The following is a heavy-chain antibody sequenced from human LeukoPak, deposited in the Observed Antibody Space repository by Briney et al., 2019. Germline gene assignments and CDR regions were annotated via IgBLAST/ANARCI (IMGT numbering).Heavy chain of an antibody. J-gene: IGHJ4*02. D-gene: IGHD2-2*01. Sequence: GGSLRLSCAASGFTFSDYSMNWVRQAPGKGLEWVSSISDDSNYIYYADSVKGRFTISGDNAKNSLYLQMNSLRAEDTAVYYCAKSQVVVVPAEFDYWGQGTLVTVSS. CDR1: GFTFSDYS. CDR2: ISDDSNYI. CDR3: AKSQVVVVPAEFDY. V-gene: IGHV3-21*01.